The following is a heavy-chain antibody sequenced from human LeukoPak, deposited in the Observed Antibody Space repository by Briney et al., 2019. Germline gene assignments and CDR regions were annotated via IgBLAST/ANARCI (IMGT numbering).Heavy chain of an antibody. V-gene: IGHV4-39*07. Sequence: SETLSPTCTVSGGSISSSSYYWGWIRQPPGKGLEWIGSIYYSGSTYYNPSLKSRVTISVDTSKNQFSLKLSSVTAADTAVYYCARDSRTYYDILTGYHYAFDIWGQGTMVTVSS. CDR2: IYYSGST. J-gene: IGHJ3*02. D-gene: IGHD3-9*01. CDR3: ARDSRTYYDILTGYHYAFDI. CDR1: GGSISSSSYY.